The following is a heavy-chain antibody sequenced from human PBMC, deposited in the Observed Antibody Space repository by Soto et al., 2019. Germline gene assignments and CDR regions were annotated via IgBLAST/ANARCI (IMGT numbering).Heavy chain of an antibody. V-gene: IGHV3-15*07. CDR2: IKSKTDGGTT. D-gene: IGHD3-10*01. J-gene: IGHJ4*02. Sequence: EVQLVESGGGLVKPGGSLRLSCAASGFTFSNAWMNWVRQAPGKGLAWVGRIKSKTDGGTTDYAAPVKGRFTISTDDSKNTLYLTMNSLKPEDTAVYYCTTSGVRGVINYWGQGTLVTVSS. CDR1: GFTFSNAW. CDR3: TTSGVRGVINY.